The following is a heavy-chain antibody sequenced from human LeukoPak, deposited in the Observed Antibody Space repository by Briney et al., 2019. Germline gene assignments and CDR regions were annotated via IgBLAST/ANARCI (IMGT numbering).Heavy chain of an antibody. V-gene: IGHV3-48*04. CDR1: GFTFSSYA. CDR2: ITSDGSII. D-gene: IGHD3-10*01. Sequence: GGSLRLSCAASGFTFSSYAMSWVRQAPGKGLEWVSYITSDGSIIYYAESVKGRFTISRDNAKNSLHLQMNSLRVEDTAIYYCARDVVRGVSDALDIWGQGTMVTVSS. CDR3: ARDVVRGVSDALDI. J-gene: IGHJ3*02.